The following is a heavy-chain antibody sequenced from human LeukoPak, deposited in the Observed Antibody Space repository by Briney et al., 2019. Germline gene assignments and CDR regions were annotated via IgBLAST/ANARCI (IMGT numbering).Heavy chain of an antibody. CDR2: INPHSTDR. CDR1: GYNFIGYY. V-gene: IGHV1-2*02. J-gene: IGHJ6*03. Sequence: ASVQVFCRASGYNFIGYYMHWVGQAPGQGLEEMGWINPHSTDRNYAQRFQGRVTMTRDTSISAAYMELSSLRSDDTAVYYCARGGEYSSSPAGLYFYYMDVWGEGTTVTVSS. CDR3: ARGGEYSSSPAGLYFYYMDV. D-gene: IGHD6-6*01.